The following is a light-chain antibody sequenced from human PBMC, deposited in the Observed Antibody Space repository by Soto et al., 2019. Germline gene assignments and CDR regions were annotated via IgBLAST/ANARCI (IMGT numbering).Light chain of an antibody. J-gene: IGKJ4*01. CDR2: GAS. V-gene: IGKV3-15*01. CDR1: QSVSTK. Sequence: DIVLTQSPVTVSVSPGERATLSCRASQSVSTKLAWYQHKLGQAPRPLIYGASTRVTGIAARFNGSGSGTDFTLTINCLKSEDSGTYYCQHYNNGHPPVTFGGGTKVEI. CDR3: QHYNNGHPPVT.